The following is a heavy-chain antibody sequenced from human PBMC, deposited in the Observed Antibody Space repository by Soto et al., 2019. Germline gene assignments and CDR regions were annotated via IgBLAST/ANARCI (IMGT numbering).Heavy chain of an antibody. J-gene: IGHJ6*02. D-gene: IGHD2-2*01. Sequence: QVQMVQSRAEVKTPGASVRVSCKASGYTFTGYYIHWVREAPGQGLKWMGWINPQTGGTSYAQKFQGRVTLSRDTSINTAYLELSRLTFDDAAVYFCARERYQVISDGMDVWGQGTTVTVSS. CDR1: GYTFTGYY. V-gene: IGHV1-2*02. CDR3: ARERYQVISDGMDV. CDR2: INPQTGGT.